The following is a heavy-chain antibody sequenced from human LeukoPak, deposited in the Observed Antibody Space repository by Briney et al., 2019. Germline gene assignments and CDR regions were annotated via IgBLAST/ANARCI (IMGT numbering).Heavy chain of an antibody. Sequence: ASVKVSCKASGYTFTSYDINWVRQATGLGLEWMGWMNPNSGNTGYAQKFQGRVTITRNTSISTAYMELSSLRSEDTAVYYCARMSGYSYGSFDYWGQGTLVTVSS. CDR1: GYTFTSYD. V-gene: IGHV1-8*03. J-gene: IGHJ4*02. CDR3: ARMSGYSYGSFDY. CDR2: MNPNSGNT. D-gene: IGHD5-18*01.